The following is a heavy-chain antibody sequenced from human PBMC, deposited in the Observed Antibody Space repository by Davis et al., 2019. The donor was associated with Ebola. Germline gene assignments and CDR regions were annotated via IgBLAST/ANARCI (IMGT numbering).Heavy chain of an antibody. CDR2: INPSGGST. D-gene: IGHD3-16*01. J-gene: IGHJ5*02. V-gene: IGHV1-46*01. CDR3: AREKWRAPDRNYVGWFDP. Sequence: ASVKVSCKASGYTFTNYYIHWVRQAPGQGLEWMGIINPSGGSTSYAQKFQGRVTMTRDMSTSTVYMELSSLRSEDTAVYYCAREKWRAPDRNYVGWFDPWGQGTLVTVSS. CDR1: GYTFTNYY.